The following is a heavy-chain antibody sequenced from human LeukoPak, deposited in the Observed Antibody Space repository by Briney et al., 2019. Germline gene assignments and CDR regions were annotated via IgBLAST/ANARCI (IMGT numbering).Heavy chain of an antibody. CDR1: GFTFNTYW. Sequence: PGGSLRLSCAASGFTFNTYWMHWVRQAPGKGLVWVARVNREGTTTTYADSVKGRFTISRDNAKNTLYLQMNNLRAEDTAVYYCARDLDWILFDYWGQGTLVTVSS. CDR3: ARDLDWILFDY. D-gene: IGHD3-9*01. J-gene: IGHJ4*02. V-gene: IGHV3-74*03. CDR2: VNREGTTT.